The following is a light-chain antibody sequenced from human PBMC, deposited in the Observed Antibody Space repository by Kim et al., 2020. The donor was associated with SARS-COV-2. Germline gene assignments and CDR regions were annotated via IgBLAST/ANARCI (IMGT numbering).Light chain of an antibody. J-gene: IGKJ5*01. V-gene: IGKV3-11*01. CDR2: DAS. CDR1: PSVGPY. Sequence: PGSRATPSGRASPSVGPYLAWYQHNPGRAPRLLIYDASKRATGIPARFRGSGSGTDFTLTIGTLEPEDSAVYYCQQRGNFGQGTRLEI. CDR3: QQRGN.